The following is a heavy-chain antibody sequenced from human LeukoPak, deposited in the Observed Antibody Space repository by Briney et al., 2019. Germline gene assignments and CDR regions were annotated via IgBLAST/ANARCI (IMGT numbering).Heavy chain of an antibody. CDR2: LNWDGGTT. CDR3: AELGITMIGGV. Sequence: GGSLRLSCAASGFTFGDYGMSWVRQAPGKGLEWVSGLNWDGGTTGHADSVKGRFTISRDNAKNSLYLQMNSLRAEDTAVYYCAELGITMIGGVWGKGTTVTISS. CDR1: GFTFGDYG. D-gene: IGHD3-10*02. V-gene: IGHV3-20*04. J-gene: IGHJ6*04.